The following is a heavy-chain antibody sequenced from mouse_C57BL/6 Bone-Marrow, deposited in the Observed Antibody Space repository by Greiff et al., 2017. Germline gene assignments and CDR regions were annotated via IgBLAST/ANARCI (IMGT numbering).Heavy chain of an antibody. CDR2: LSNGGGST. V-gene: IGHV5-12*01. Sequence: EVQGVESGGGLVQPGGSLKLSCAASGFTFSDYYMYWVRQTPEKRLEWVAYLSNGGGSTYYPDTVKGRFTISRDNAKNTLYLQMSRLKSEDTAMYYCARQGYGNFWFAYWGQGTLVTVSA. J-gene: IGHJ3*01. CDR3: ARQGYGNFWFAY. D-gene: IGHD2-1*01. CDR1: GFTFSDYY.